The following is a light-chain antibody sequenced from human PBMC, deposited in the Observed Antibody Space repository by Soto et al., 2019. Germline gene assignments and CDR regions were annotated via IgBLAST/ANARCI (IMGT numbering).Light chain of an antibody. V-gene: IGKV3-20*01. CDR3: QQYNNWPGT. CDR1: QSISSSY. J-gene: IGKJ1*01. CDR2: AAS. Sequence: EIVLTQSPCTLSLSPGERATLSCRASQSISSSYLAWYQQKPGQAPRLLIYAASSRATGIPDRFSGSGSGTDFTLTISRLEPEDFAVYYCQQYNNWPGTFGQGTKVDIK.